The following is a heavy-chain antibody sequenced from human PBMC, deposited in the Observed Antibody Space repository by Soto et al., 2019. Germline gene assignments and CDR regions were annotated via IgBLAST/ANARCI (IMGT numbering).Heavy chain of an antibody. D-gene: IGHD5-12*01. Sequence: SETLSLTCAVYGGSFSGYYWSWIRQPPGKGLEWIGEINHSGRTNYNPSLKSRVTISVDTSKNQFSLKLSSVTAADTAVYYCARGLGIVATIGPTFDYWGQGTLVTVSS. J-gene: IGHJ4*02. CDR3: ARGLGIVATIGPTFDY. V-gene: IGHV4-34*01. CDR1: GGSFSGYY. CDR2: INHSGRT.